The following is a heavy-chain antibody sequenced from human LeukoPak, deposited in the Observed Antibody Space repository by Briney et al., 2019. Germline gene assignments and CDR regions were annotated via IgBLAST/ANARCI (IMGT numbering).Heavy chain of an antibody. Sequence: PSETLSLTCTVSGGSISSGDYYWSWLRQPPGKGLEWIGYIYYGGSTYYNPSLKSRVTISVDTSKNQFSLKLSSVTAADTAVYYCARDSWAEYCSSTSCSEDNWFDPWGQGTLVTVSS. V-gene: IGHV4-30-4*01. J-gene: IGHJ5*02. CDR1: GGSISSGDYY. CDR2: IYYGGST. CDR3: ARDSWAEYCSSTSCSEDNWFDP. D-gene: IGHD2-2*01.